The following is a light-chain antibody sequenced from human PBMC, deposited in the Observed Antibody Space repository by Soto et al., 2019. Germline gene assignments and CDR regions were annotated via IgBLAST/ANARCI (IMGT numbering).Light chain of an antibody. J-gene: IGKJ5*01. CDR2: LGS. Sequence: DLVMTQSPLSLPVTPGEPASISCRSSQSLLHTNAYNYLDWYVQKPGQSPQLLIYLGSNRASGVPDRFSGSGSGTDFTLQISRVEAEDVGVYYCMQALQIPSITFGPGTRLEIK. CDR3: MQALQIPSIT. V-gene: IGKV2-28*01. CDR1: QSLLHTNAYNY.